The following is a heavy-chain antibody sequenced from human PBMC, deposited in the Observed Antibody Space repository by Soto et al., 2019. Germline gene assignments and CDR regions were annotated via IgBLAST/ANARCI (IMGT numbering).Heavy chain of an antibody. CDR1: GGTFSSYA. CDR3: ASTVVVAFSPYYFDY. CDR2: IIPIFGTA. J-gene: IGHJ4*02. Sequence: SVKVSCKASGGTFSSYAISWVRQAPGQGLEWMGGIIPIFGTANYAQKFQGRVTITADKSTSTAYMELSSLRSEDTAVYYCASTVVVAFSPYYFDYRGQGTLVTVSS. D-gene: IGHD2-15*01. V-gene: IGHV1-69*06.